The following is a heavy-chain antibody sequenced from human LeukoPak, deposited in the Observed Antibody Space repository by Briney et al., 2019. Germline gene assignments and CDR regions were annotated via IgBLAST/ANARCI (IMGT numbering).Heavy chain of an antibody. CDR1: GGSFNNYY. CDR3: ARSPTFVEMHTGDY. Sequence: SETLSLTCAVYGGSFNNYYWSWLRQPPGKGLEWIGEISHSGSTNYNPSLKSRVTISVDTSKNQFSLKLSSVTAADTAVYYCARSPTFVEMHTGDYWGQGTLVTVSS. J-gene: IGHJ4*02. V-gene: IGHV4-34*01. CDR2: ISHSGST. D-gene: IGHD2/OR15-2a*01.